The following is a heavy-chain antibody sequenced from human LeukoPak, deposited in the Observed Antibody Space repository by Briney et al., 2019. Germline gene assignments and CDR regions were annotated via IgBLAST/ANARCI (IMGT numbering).Heavy chain of an antibody. J-gene: IGHJ4*02. Sequence: GGSLRLSCAASGFTFSSYGMHWVRQAPGKGLEWVAVIWYDGSNKYYADSVKGRFTISRDNSKNTLYLQMNSLRAEDTAVYYCAKDPQYYYDSSGYYLPFDYWGQGTLVTVSS. CDR2: IWYDGSNK. V-gene: IGHV3-33*06. CDR1: GFTFSSYG. D-gene: IGHD3-22*01. CDR3: AKDPQYYYDSSGYYLPFDY.